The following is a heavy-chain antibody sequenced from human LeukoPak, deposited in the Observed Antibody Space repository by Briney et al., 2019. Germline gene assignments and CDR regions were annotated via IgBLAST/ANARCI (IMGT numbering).Heavy chain of an antibody. D-gene: IGHD3-3*01. V-gene: IGHV3-23*01. Sequence: PGRSLRLSCAASGFTFSSYGMPWVRQAPGKGLEWVSGISGSGGNTYYADSVKGRFTISRDNSKNTLYLQMNSLRAEDTAVYYCAKGNFWSGYSFFQHWGQGTLVTVSS. CDR3: AKGNFWSGYSFFQH. CDR1: GFTFSSYG. CDR2: ISGSGGNT. J-gene: IGHJ1*01.